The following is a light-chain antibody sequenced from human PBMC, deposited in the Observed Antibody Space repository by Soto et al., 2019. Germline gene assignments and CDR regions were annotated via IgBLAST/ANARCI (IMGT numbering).Light chain of an antibody. J-gene: IGKJ5*01. CDR3: QQYSSSPIT. CDR2: GAS. Sequence: EIVLTQSPGTLSLSPGERSTLSCRASQSFSSTYLAWYQQKHGQAPRXXIYGASSRATGIPDRFSGGGSGTDLSITISRLDPEDFEVYYCQQYSSSPITFGQGTRLEIK. V-gene: IGKV3-20*01. CDR1: QSFSSTY.